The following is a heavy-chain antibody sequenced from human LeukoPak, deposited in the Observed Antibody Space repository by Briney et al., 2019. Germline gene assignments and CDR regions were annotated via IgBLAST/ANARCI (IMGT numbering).Heavy chain of an antibody. V-gene: IGHV4-59*08. CDR2: IYYSGST. CDR3: ARALQAVATTHFDY. Sequence: SETLSLTCTVSGVSISSYYWSWIRQPPGKGLEWIGYIYYSGSTNYNPSLKSRVTISVDTSKNQFSLKLSSVTAADTAVYYCARALQAVATTHFDYWGQGTLVTVSS. D-gene: IGHD5-24*01. CDR1: GVSISSYY. J-gene: IGHJ4*02.